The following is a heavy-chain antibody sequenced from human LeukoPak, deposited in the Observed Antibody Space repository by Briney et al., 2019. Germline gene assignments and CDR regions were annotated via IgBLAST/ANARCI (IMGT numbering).Heavy chain of an antibody. V-gene: IGHV4-59*08. CDR1: GGSINNYY. D-gene: IGHD6-19*01. CDR3: ARHFRPDSSGWYGLDY. Sequence: SGTLSLTCTVSGGSINNYYWSWLRQPPGKGLEWLGYIFYSGSTNYNPSLKSRVTMSVDTSKNQFSLKLSSVTAADTAVYYCARHFRPDSSGWYGLDYWGQGTLVTVSS. CDR2: IFYSGST. J-gene: IGHJ4*02.